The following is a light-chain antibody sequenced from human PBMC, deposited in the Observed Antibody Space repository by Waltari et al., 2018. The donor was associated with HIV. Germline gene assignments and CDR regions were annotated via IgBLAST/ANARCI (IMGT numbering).Light chain of an antibody. J-gene: IGLJ2*01. Sequence: SYELTQPPSVSVSPGPTATITCSGDKLGDNYVSWYQQRPGQSPVLVIYQDTGRRAGIPERVSGSNSGNTATLTVGGTQAMDEADYYCQAGDSSAGVFGGGTKLTVL. CDR2: QDT. CDR3: QAGDSSAGV. CDR1: KLGDNY. V-gene: IGLV3-1*01.